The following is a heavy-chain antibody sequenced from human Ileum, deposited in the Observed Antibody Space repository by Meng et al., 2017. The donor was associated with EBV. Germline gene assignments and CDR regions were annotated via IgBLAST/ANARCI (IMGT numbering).Heavy chain of an antibody. Sequence: QLQESGPGRVQPSPSLSLSWVISGDSVSSDKTAWNWIRQSPARGLEWLGRTYRRSRWYYDYALSVKSRINISPDTSKNQVSLQLNSVTDEDTGIYYCATSRIAKFDRWGQGTLVTVSS. CDR2: TYRRSRWYY. J-gene: IGHJ5*02. CDR3: ATSRIAKFDR. CDR1: GDSVSSDKTA. V-gene: IGHV6-1*01.